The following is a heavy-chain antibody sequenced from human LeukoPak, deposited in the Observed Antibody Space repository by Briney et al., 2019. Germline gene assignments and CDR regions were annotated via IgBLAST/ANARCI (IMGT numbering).Heavy chain of an antibody. CDR3: ARRVAMTTVTSWFDP. CDR2: IYTSGST. J-gene: IGHJ5*02. CDR1: GGSISSYY. D-gene: IGHD4-17*01. V-gene: IGHV4-4*09. Sequence: SETLSLTCTVSGGSISSYYWSWIRQPPGKGLEWIGYIYTSGSTNYNPSLKSRVTISVDTSKNQFSLKLSSVTAADTAVYYCARRVAMTTVTSWFDPWGQGTLVTVSS.